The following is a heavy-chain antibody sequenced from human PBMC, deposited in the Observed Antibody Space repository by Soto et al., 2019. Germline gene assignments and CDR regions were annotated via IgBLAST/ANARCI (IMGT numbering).Heavy chain of an antibody. CDR1: GGSFSGCH. V-gene: IGHV4-34*01. D-gene: IGHD1-1*01. J-gene: IGHJ6*02. CDR3: ARSRNLAA. CDR2: ASHTEGT. Sequence: QVQVQQWGAGLLKFSETLSLTCAVTGGSFSGCHWNWVRQPQGKGLEWIGEASHTEGTNYNPSLESRVAISVDRSRNQFALKLTSVTAANTAVYYCARSRNLAAWGPGTTVIVSS.